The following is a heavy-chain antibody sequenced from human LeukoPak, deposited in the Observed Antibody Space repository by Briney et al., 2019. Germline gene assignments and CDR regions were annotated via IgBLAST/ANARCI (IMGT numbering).Heavy chain of an antibody. CDR1: GGTFSSYA. CDR2: IIPILGIA. V-gene: IGHV1-69*04. D-gene: IGHD2-15*01. Sequence: ASVKVSCKASGGTFSSYAISWVRQAPGQGLEWMGRIIPILGIANYAQKFQGRVTITADKSTSTAYMELSSLRSEDTAVYYCAAHPRGPDCSGGSCSDYWGQGTLVTVSS. J-gene: IGHJ4*02. CDR3: AAHPRGPDCSGGSCSDY.